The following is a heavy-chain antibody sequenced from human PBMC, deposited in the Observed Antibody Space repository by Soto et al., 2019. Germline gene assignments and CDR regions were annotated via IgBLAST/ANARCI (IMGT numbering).Heavy chain of an antibody. V-gene: IGHV3-23*01. CDR1: GFTFSSYA. J-gene: IGHJ4*02. Sequence: EVQLLESGGGLVQPGGSLRLSCAASGFTFSSYAMSWVRQAPGKGLEWVSAISGSGGSTYYADSVKGRFTISRDNSKNTLYLQMNSLRAEDTAVYYCASLDIVVVVAATTRDYWGQGTLVTVSS. CDR3: ASLDIVVVVAATTRDY. D-gene: IGHD2-15*01. CDR2: ISGSGGST.